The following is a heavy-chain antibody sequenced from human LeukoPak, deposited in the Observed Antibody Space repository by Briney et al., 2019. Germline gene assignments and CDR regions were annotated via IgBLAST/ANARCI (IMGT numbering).Heavy chain of an antibody. J-gene: IGHJ4*02. D-gene: IGHD4-23*01. CDR3: ARGNSQAFGIPPYYFDY. CDR1: GFTVSSNY. V-gene: IGHV3-53*03. CDR2: IYSGGST. Sequence: GGSLRLSCAASGFTVSSNYMSWVRQAPGKGLEWVSVIYSGGSTYYADSVKGRFTISRDNSKNTLYLQMNSLRAEDTAVYYCARGNSQAFGIPPYYFDYWGQGTLVTVSS.